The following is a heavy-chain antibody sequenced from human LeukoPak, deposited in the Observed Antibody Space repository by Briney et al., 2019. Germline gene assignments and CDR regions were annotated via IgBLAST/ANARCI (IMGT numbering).Heavy chain of an antibody. D-gene: IGHD2-21*01. J-gene: IGHJ4*02. CDR1: GYTFTGYY. V-gene: IGHV1-2*02. Sequence: ASVKVSCTASGYTFTGYYMHWVRQAPGQGLEWMGWINPNSGGTNYAQKFQGRVTMTRDTSISTAYMELSRLRSDDTAVYYCARSLWFATSFDYWGQGTLVTVSS. CDR2: INPNSGGT. CDR3: ARSLWFATSFDY.